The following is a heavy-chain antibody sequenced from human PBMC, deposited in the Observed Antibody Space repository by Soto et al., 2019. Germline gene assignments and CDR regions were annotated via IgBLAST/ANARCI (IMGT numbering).Heavy chain of an antibody. Sequence: GGSLRLSCAASGFTFSRYTIHWVRQAPGKXLEWVAVTSSDGGNKYYADSVKGRFTISRDNSKNTLYLQMNSLRAEDTAVYYCARDGYYYDSSGYYWNLDYWGQGTQVTVSS. D-gene: IGHD3-22*01. CDR1: GFTFSRYT. CDR3: ARDGYYYDSSGYYWNLDY. J-gene: IGHJ4*02. V-gene: IGHV3-30-3*01. CDR2: TSSDGGNK.